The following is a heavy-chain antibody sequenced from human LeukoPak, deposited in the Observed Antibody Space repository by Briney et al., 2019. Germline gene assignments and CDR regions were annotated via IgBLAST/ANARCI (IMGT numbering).Heavy chain of an antibody. CDR2: FDPENVET. CDR3: ATTPASYDSSGYWFDN. CDR1: GSTLKEFS. D-gene: IGHD3-22*01. Sequence: ASVKVSCKISGSTLKEFSMHWVRQAPGKGLEWMGGFDPENVETVYPQKFQDRVSMAEDRSTDTAYMELSSLTSDDTAMYYCATTPASYDSSGYWFDNWGQGTLVTVSS. J-gene: IGHJ4*02. V-gene: IGHV1-24*01.